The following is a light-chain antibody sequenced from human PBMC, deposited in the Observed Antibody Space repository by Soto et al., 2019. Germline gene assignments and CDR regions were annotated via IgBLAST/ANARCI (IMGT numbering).Light chain of an antibody. CDR2: AAS. CDR3: QEYGTSRT. J-gene: IGKJ1*01. Sequence: EIVMTQSPATLSVSPGERGTLSCRSSQSVSSNLAWYQQRPGQAPRLLIFAASTRAPGIPARFGGSGSGTEFTLTISRLEPEDFAVYYCQEYGTSRTFGQGTKVDIK. CDR1: QSVSSN. V-gene: IGKV3-15*01.